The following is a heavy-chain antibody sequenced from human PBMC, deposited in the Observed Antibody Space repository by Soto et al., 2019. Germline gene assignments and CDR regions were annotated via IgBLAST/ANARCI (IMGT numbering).Heavy chain of an antibody. CDR1: GFTFSSYS. J-gene: IGHJ4*02. Sequence: EVQLVESGGGLVQPGGSLRLSCAASGFTFSSYSMNWVRQAPGKGLEWVSYISSSSSTIYYADSVKGRFTITRDNAKNSLYLQMNSLRDEDTAVYYCARATEYSSSFFDYWGQGTLVTVSS. CDR2: ISSSSSTI. CDR3: ARATEYSSSFFDY. D-gene: IGHD6-6*01. V-gene: IGHV3-48*02.